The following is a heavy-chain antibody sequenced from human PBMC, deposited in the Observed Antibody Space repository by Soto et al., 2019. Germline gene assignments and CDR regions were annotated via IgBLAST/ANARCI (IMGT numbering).Heavy chain of an antibody. CDR1: GFTFSSYA. J-gene: IGHJ4*02. V-gene: IGHV3-30-3*01. D-gene: IGHD3-22*01. CDR2: ISYDGSNK. CDR3: ASPVNYYDSSGPDY. Sequence: GGSLRLSCAASGFTFSSYAMHWVRQAPGKGLEWVAVISYDGSNKYYADSVKGRFTISRDNSKNTLYLQMNSLRAEDTAVYYCASPVNYYDSSGPDYWGQGTLVTV.